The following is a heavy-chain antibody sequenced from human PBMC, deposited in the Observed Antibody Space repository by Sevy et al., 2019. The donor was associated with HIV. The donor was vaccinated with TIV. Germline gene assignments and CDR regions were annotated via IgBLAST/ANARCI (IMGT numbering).Heavy chain of an antibody. CDR3: ARVGPNTEPDYYYYAMDV. Sequence: SETLSLTCIVSGGSSSSYSWSWIRQPAGKGLEWIGRIHSGGSTNYNPSLKSRVTMSLDTSKNQFSLNLSSVSAADTAVYFCARVGPNTEPDYYYYAMDVWGQGTTVTVSS. V-gene: IGHV4-4*07. CDR2: IHSGGST. CDR1: GGSSSSYS. J-gene: IGHJ6*02.